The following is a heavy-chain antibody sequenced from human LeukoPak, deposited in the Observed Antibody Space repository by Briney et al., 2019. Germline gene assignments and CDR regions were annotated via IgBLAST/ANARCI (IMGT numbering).Heavy chain of an antibody. CDR3: ARIWAGYYDSRGAFDI. D-gene: IGHD3-22*01. J-gene: IGHJ3*02. Sequence: SETLSLTCTVSGGSISSYYWSWIRQPPGKGLEWIGYIYYSGSTNYNPSLKSRVTISVDTSKNHFSLKLSSVTAADTAVYYCARIWAGYYDSRGAFDIWGQGTMVPVSS. CDR1: GGSISSYY. V-gene: IGHV4-59*01. CDR2: IYYSGST.